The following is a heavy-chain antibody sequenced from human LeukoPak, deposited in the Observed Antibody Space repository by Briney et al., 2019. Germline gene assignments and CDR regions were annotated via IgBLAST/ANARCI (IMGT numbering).Heavy chain of an antibody. J-gene: IGHJ3*02. Sequence: PSETLSLTCTVSGGSISSYYWSWIRQPPGKGLEWIGYIYYSGSTNYNPSLKSRVTISVDTSKNQFSLKLSSVTAADTAVYYCASAEAGQLSPLYDAFDIWGQGTMVTVSS. CDR1: GGSISSYY. D-gene: IGHD6-6*01. V-gene: IGHV4-59*01. CDR2: IYYSGST. CDR3: ASAEAGQLSPLYDAFDI.